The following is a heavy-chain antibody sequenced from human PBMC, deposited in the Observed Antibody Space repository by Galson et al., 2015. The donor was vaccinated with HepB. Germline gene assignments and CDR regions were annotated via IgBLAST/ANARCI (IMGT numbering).Heavy chain of an antibody. CDR1: GFTFNTYG. D-gene: IGHD1-26*01. CDR2: IWYDGSNK. V-gene: IGHV3-33*01. CDR3: ASMGGLNY. Sequence: SLRLSCAASGFTFNTYGMHWVRLAPGKGLEWVAVIWYDGSNKDYADSVGGRFTISRDNSKNTLYLQMNSLRAEDTAVYYCASMGGLNYWGQGTLVTVSS. J-gene: IGHJ4*02.